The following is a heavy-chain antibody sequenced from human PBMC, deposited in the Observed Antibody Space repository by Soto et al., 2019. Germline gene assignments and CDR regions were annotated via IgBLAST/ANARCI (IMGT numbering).Heavy chain of an antibody. V-gene: IGHV3-49*03. J-gene: IGHJ4*02. Sequence: HPGGSLRLSCTTSGFRFGDYAMSWFRQAPGKGPEWIGVIRSNTYGGTSEYAPSVKGRFTLSRDDSAKTVYLQMHSLKIEDTGVYYCARRAPVTPFDYWGQGTLVTVSS. CDR1: GFRFGDYA. CDR3: ARRAPVTPFDY. CDR2: IRSNTYGGTS. D-gene: IGHD4-17*01.